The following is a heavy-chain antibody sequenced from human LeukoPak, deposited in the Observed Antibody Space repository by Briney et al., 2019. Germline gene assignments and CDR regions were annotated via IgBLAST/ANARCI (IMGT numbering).Heavy chain of an antibody. V-gene: IGHV3-9*01. J-gene: IGHJ4*02. CDR3: AKATHFVVVPAASFDY. D-gene: IGHD2-2*01. CDR2: ISWNSGSI. CDR1: GFTFDDYA. Sequence: PGRSLRLSCAASGFTFDDYAMHWVRQAPGKGLEWVSGISWNSGSIGYADSVKGRFTISRDNAKNSLYLQMNSLRAEDTALYYCAKATHFVVVPAASFDYWGQGTLVTVSS.